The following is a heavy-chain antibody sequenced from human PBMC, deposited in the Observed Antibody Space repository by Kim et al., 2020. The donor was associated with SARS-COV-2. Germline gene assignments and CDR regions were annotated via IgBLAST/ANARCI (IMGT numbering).Heavy chain of an antibody. D-gene: IGHD6-19*01. J-gene: IGHJ5*02. Sequence: GGSLRLSCAASGFTVSSNYMSWVRQAPGKGLEWVSVIYSGGSTYYADSVKGRFTISRDNSKNTLYLQMNSLRAEDTAVYYCARDTRWYSSGWFNWFDPWGQGTLVTVSS. CDR1: GFTVSSNY. CDR3: ARDTRWYSSGWFNWFDP. V-gene: IGHV3-53*01. CDR2: IYSGGST.